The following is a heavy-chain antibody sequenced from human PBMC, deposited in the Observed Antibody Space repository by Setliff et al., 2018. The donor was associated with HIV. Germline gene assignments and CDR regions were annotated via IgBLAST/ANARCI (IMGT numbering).Heavy chain of an antibody. Sequence: ASVKVSCKASGYTFNTYDITWVRQAPGQGLEWMGWISAYNGHTNYAQRLQGRVTMTTDTSTRTAYMELRSLRSDDTAVYYCARAPKRVYYYGSGTYSVVNYFDPWGQGTLVTVSS. J-gene: IGHJ5*02. CDR1: GYTFNTYD. CDR2: ISAYNGHT. D-gene: IGHD3-10*01. CDR3: ARAPKRVYYYGSGTYSVVNYFDP. V-gene: IGHV1-18*01.